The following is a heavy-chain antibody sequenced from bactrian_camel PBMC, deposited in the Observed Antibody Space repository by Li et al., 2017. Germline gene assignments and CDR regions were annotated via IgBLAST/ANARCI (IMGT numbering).Heavy chain of an antibody. CDR2: IKPDGTT. J-gene: IGHJ4*01. Sequence: HVQLVESGGGLVQPGGSLRLSCALSGDTITSYSMGWYRQAPGKERELVSTIKPDGTTTYTDSVKDRFIISHDNAKNTVYLQMTNLKTEDTAVYTCAAGRKMLTCVWNYWGQGTQVTVS. V-gene: IGHV3S53*01. D-gene: IGHD1*01. CDR1: GDTITSYS. CDR3: AAGRKMLTCVWNY.